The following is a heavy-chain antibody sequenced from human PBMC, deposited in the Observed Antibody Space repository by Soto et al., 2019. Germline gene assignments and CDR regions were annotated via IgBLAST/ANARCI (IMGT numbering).Heavy chain of an antibody. D-gene: IGHD3-16*02. J-gene: IGHJ4*02. CDR3: ARADYDYIWGSYRPGYFDY. V-gene: IGHV4-59*01. CDR2: IYYSGST. Sequence: QVQLQESGPGLVKPSETLSLTCTVSGGSISSYYWSWIRQPPGKGLEWIGYIYYSGSTNYNPSLKSRVTISVDTSKNQFSLKLSSVTAADTAVYYCARADYDYIWGSYRPGYFDYWGQGTLVTVSS. CDR1: GGSISSYY.